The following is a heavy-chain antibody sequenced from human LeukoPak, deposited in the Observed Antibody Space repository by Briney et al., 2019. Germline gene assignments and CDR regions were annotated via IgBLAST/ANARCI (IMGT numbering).Heavy chain of an antibody. CDR2: ISSGSSSI. J-gene: IGHJ4*02. CDR3: VREASSSGDLDY. V-gene: IGHV3-48*04. D-gene: IGHD6-13*01. Sequence: GGSVRLSCAASIFLFNSYSINWIRQAPGKGLEWLSYISSGSSSIYYADSVKGRFIISRDNAKNSVYLQMSSLRAEDTAVYYCVREASSSGDLDYWGQGTLVTVSS. CDR1: IFLFNSYS.